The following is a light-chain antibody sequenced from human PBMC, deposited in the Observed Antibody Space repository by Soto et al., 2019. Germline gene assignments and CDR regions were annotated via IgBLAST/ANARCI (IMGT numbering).Light chain of an antibody. Sequence: QSPLTQPASGSGAPGQSITISCTGTSSDVGTYKYVSWYQHHPGKAPKLMIYEVGNRPSEVSNRFSGSKSGNTASLPISGLQAEDEADYYCSSYTRSTPLVFGGGTTLTLL. CDR3: SSYTRSTPLV. CDR2: EVG. CDR1: SSDVGTYKY. J-gene: IGLJ3*02. V-gene: IGLV2-14*01.